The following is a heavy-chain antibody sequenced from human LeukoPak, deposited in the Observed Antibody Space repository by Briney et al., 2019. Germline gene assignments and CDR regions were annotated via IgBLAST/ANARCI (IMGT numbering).Heavy chain of an antibody. D-gene: IGHD2-21*02. CDR1: GGTFSSYA. Sequence: SVKVSCKASGGTFSSYAISWVRQAPGQGLEWMGGIIPIFGTANYAQKFQGRVTITADESTNTAYMELSSLRSEDTAVYYCARDPTSDCGGDCYWGYWGQGTLVTVSS. CDR3: ARDPTSDCGGDCYWGY. J-gene: IGHJ4*02. CDR2: IIPIFGTA. V-gene: IGHV1-69*01.